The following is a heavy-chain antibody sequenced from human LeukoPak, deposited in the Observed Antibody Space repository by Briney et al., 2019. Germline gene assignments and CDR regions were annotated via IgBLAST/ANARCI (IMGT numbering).Heavy chain of an antibody. Sequence: PGGSLRLSCAPSGFTVSSNYISWVRQAPGKGLEWVSVIYSAGTTYYADSVKGRFTISRDNSKNTLYLQMNSLRVEDTAVYYCASQSTPVLPFDIWGQGTMVTVSS. V-gene: IGHV3-66*04. CDR1: GFTVSSNY. J-gene: IGHJ3*02. CDR3: ASQSTPVLPFDI. CDR2: IYSAGTT.